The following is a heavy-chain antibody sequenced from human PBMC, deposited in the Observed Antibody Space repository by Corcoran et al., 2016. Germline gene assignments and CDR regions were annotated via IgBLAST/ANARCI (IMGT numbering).Heavy chain of an antibody. D-gene: IGHD1-26*01. V-gene: IGHV5-51*01. CDR3: SRLRVGASVRLFDY. Sequence: EVQLVQSGEEVKKPGESLKISCKGSGYSFTSYWIGWVRQMPGKGLEWLGIIYPGDSDTRYSPSFQGRVTISAEKSISTAYLPWHSLKASDTAMYYCSRLRVGASVRLFDYWGQGTLVTVSS. J-gene: IGHJ4*02. CDR2: IYPGDSDT. CDR1: GYSFTSYW.